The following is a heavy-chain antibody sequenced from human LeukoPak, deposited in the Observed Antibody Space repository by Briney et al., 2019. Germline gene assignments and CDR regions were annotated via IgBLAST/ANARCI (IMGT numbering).Heavy chain of an antibody. D-gene: IGHD5-18*01. V-gene: IGHV3-7*01. CDR3: ARDGGYSYGYFAYYYYSGVDV. J-gene: IGHJ6*02. CDR2: IKQDGSEK. Sequence: PGGSPRLSCAASGFTFSSYWMSWVRQAPGKGLEWVANIKQDGSEKYYVDSVKGRFTISRDNAKNSLYLQMNSLRAEDTAVYYCARDGGYSYGYFAYYYYSGVDVWGQGTTVTVSS. CDR1: GFTFSSYW.